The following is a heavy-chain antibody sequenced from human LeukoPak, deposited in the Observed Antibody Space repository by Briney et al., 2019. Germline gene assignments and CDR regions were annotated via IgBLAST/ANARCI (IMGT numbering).Heavy chain of an antibody. V-gene: IGHV1-2*02. CDR2: INPDSGFT. Sequence: ASVKVSCKASRYKFTDDYMHWVRQAPGQGLEFMGWINPDSGFTNYAQKFKGRVAMTRDTSISTAYLEVRSLTSDDTAVYYCAPTAEAYTSWWKVWGQGTLVTVSS. D-gene: IGHD3-16*01. CDR3: APTAEAYTSWWKV. J-gene: IGHJ4*02. CDR1: RYKFTDDY.